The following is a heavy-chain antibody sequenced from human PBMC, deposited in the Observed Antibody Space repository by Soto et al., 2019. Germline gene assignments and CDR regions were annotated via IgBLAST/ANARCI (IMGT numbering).Heavy chain of an antibody. CDR3: ARGPTGWYGFYY. Sequence: EVQLVESGGVLVQPGGSLRLSCAASGFSFSTNWMHWVRQVPGKGLVWVSRLSRDGSSANYADSVKGRFTISRDNAKNTLCPEMTILTAEETAIHCCARGPTGWYGFYYWCHGPLVPVSS. V-gene: IGHV3-74*01. CDR1: GFSFSTNW. D-gene: IGHD6-19*01. J-gene: IGHJ4*01. CDR2: LSRDGSSA.